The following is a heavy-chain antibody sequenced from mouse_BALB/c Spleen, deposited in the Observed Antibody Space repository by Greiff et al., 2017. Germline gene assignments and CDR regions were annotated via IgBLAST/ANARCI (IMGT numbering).Heavy chain of an antibody. CDR1: GFNIKDTY. Sequence: EVQLQQSGAELVKPGASVKLSCTASGFNIKDTYMHWVKQRPEQGLEWIGRIDPANGNTKYDPKFQGKATITADTSSNTAYLQLSSLTAEDTAVYYGAPLGQGAMDYWGQGTSGTVSS. V-gene: IGHV14-3*02. J-gene: IGHJ4*01. CDR3: APLGQGAMDY. CDR2: IDPANGNT. D-gene: IGHD3-1*01.